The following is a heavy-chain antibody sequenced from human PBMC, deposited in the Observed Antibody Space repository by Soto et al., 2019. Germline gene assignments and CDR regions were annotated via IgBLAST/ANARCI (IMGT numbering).Heavy chain of an antibody. Sequence: EVQLVESGGGLIQPGGSLRLSCAASGFTFSTYSMNWVRQAPGKGLEWVSYISSGSSTIYYADSVKGRFTISRDSAKNTLYLQMNSLRAEDTAVYYCARDGPYGSGSARTDVWGQGTTVTVSS. CDR2: ISSGSSTI. CDR1: GFTFSTYS. J-gene: IGHJ6*02. CDR3: ARDGPYGSGSARTDV. V-gene: IGHV3-48*01. D-gene: IGHD3-10*01.